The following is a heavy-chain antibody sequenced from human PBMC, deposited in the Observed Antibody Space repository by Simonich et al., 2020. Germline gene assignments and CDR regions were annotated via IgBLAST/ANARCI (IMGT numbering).Heavy chain of an antibody. CDR2: IYYSGST. Sequence: QLQLQESGPGLVKPSETLSLTCTVSGGSISSSSYYWGWIRQPPGKGLEWIGSIYYSGSTSYNPSPKGRVTRSVDTSKNQFSLKLSSVTAADTAVYYCARHAGFAFDIWGQGTMVTVSS. J-gene: IGHJ3*02. CDR3: ARHAGFAFDI. D-gene: IGHD6-13*01. V-gene: IGHV4-39*01. CDR1: GGSISSSSYY.